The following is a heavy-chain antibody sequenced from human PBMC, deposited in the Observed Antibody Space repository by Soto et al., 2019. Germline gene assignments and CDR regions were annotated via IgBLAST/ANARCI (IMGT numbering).Heavy chain of an antibody. D-gene: IGHD6-6*01. Sequence: ASVKVSCKASGYTFTSYAMHWVRQAPGQRLEWMGWINAGNGITKYSQKFQGRVTITRDTSASTAYMELSSLRSEETAVYYCAGSIAARRQLGSEFDYWGQGTLVTVSS. J-gene: IGHJ4*02. CDR2: INAGNGIT. CDR1: GYTFTSYA. V-gene: IGHV1-3*01. CDR3: AGSIAARRQLGSEFDY.